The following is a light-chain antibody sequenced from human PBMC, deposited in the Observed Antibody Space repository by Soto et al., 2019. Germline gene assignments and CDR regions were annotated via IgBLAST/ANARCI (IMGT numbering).Light chain of an antibody. Sequence: EIVMTQSPATLSVSPGERATLSYRASQSVSSKLAWYQQKPGQAPRLLIYGASTRATGIPTRFSGSGSGTEFTLTISSLQSEDFAVYSCQRYNSWPLTFGAGTKVEIK. CDR3: QRYNSWPLT. CDR2: GAS. CDR1: QSVSSK. V-gene: IGKV3-15*01. J-gene: IGKJ4*01.